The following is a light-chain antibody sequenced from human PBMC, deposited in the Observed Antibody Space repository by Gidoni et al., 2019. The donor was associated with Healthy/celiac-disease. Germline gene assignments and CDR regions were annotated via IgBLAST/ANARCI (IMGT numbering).Light chain of an antibody. Sequence: DIQMTQSPSSLSASVGDRVTITCRASQSISSYLNWYQQKPGKAPKLLIYAASSLQSGVPSRFSGSGSGTDFTLTISSLQPEDFATYYCQQSYSTPPTFXQXIKVEIK. CDR1: QSISSY. CDR2: AAS. CDR3: QQSYSTPPT. J-gene: IGKJ1*01. V-gene: IGKV1-39*01.